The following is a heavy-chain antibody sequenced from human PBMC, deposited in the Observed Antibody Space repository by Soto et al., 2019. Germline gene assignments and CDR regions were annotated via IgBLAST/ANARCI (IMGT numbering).Heavy chain of an antibody. CDR1: GYTFTNYA. D-gene: IGHD6-13*01. J-gene: IGHJ1*01. CDR2: INAGSGNT. V-gene: IGHV1-3*01. Sequence: GASVKVSCKSSGYTFTNYAIHCVRQAPGQRLEWMGWINAGSGNTKYSQRFEGRVSITRDTSASTAYMEVSSLTSEDTAVYYCACEQQLATFQHWGQGTLVTVSS. CDR3: ACEQQLATFQH.